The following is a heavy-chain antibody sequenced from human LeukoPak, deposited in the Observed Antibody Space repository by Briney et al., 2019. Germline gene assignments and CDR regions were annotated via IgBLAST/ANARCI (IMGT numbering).Heavy chain of an antibody. CDR3: AKDLGVWGFDI. CDR1: GFTVSSYY. CDR2: IYSGGNT. D-gene: IGHD3-16*01. J-gene: IGHJ3*02. Sequence: PGGSLRLSCAASGFTVSSYYMSWVRQAPGKGLEWVSIIYSGGNTYYADSVKGRFTISRDNSKNTLYLQMNSLRAEDTAVYYCAKDLGVWGFDIWGQGTMVTVSS. V-gene: IGHV3-53*05.